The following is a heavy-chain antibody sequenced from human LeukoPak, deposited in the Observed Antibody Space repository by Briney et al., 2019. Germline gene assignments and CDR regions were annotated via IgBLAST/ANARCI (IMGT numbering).Heavy chain of an antibody. D-gene: IGHD1-20*01. Sequence: GGSPRLSCAVSGFPLRRYAMRWVCQAPEKGLEWVSAISGGGGSAYYADSVKGRFTISRDNSKNTMYMQMNSLRVEYTALYYCARGYKWNGEAGYFDYWGQGTLVSVSS. CDR1: GFPLRRYA. V-gene: IGHV3-23*01. CDR3: ARGYKWNGEAGYFDY. CDR2: ISGGGGSA. J-gene: IGHJ4*02.